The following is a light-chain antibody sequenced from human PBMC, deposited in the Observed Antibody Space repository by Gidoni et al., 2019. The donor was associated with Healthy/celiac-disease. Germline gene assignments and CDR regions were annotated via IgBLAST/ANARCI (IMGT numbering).Light chain of an antibody. Sequence: IQMTQPPSPPSSAVVDRVTTTCPASQSISSWLAWYQQKPGKAPPLLIYKASSLERGVPSRFSGSGSGTEFTLTISSLQPDDFATYYCQQYNNYSPLTFGQGTKVEIK. CDR2: KAS. J-gene: IGKJ1*01. V-gene: IGKV1-5*03. CDR1: QSISSW. CDR3: QQYNNYSPLT.